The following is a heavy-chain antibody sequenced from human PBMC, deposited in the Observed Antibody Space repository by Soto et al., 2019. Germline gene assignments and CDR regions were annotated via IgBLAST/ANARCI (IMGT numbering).Heavy chain of an antibody. CDR2: LYSSGNT. D-gene: IGHD3-10*01. Sequence: SETLSLTCTVSGGSISSYYWSWIRQPPGKGLEWIGCLYSSGNTNYNPSLNSRVTISIDTSKNQFSLRLTSVTAADTAVYYCARVWGGYYFDFWGQGTLVTVSS. CDR1: GGSISSYY. J-gene: IGHJ4*02. V-gene: IGHV4-59*01. CDR3: ARVWGGYYFDF.